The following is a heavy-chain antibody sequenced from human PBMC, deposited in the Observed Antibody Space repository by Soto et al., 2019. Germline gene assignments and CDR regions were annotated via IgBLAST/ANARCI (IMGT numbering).Heavy chain of an antibody. Sequence: QVQLVESGGGVVQPGRSLRLSCAASGFTFSSYGMHWVRQAPGKGLEWVAVIWYDGSNKYYADSVKGRFTISRDNSKNTLYLQMNSLRAEDTAVYYCARGDSVTIFGVVIKTDAFDIWGQGTMVTVSS. J-gene: IGHJ3*02. CDR2: IWYDGSNK. CDR1: GFTFSSYG. CDR3: ARGDSVTIFGVVIKTDAFDI. D-gene: IGHD3-3*01. V-gene: IGHV3-33*01.